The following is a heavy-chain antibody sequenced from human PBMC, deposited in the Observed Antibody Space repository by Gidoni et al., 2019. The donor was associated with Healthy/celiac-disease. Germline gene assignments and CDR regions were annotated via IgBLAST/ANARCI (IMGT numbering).Heavy chain of an antibody. Sequence: QVQLVESGGGVVQPGRSLSLSCAASGFTFRSYAMHLVRQAPGKGLEWVAVISYDGSNKYYADSVKGRFTISRDNSKNTLYLQMNSLRAEDTAVYYCARDQTDLVVAAFGMDVWGQGTTVTVSS. CDR2: ISYDGSNK. J-gene: IGHJ6*02. D-gene: IGHD2-15*01. CDR1: GFTFRSYA. V-gene: IGHV3-30-3*01. CDR3: ARDQTDLVVAAFGMDV.